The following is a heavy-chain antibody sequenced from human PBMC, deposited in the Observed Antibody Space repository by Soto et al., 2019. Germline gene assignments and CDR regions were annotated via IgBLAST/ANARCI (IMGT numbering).Heavy chain of an antibody. V-gene: IGHV3-23*01. Sequence: EVPLLESGGGLVQPGGSLRLSCAASGFTFSSYAMSWVRQAPGKGLEWVSAISGSGGSTYYADSVKGRFTISRDNSKNTLYLQLNSLRAEDTAVYYCARRSSGWYFDYWGRGTLVTVSS. CDR2: ISGSGGST. CDR1: GFTFSSYA. J-gene: IGHJ4*02. CDR3: ARRSSGWYFDY. D-gene: IGHD6-19*01.